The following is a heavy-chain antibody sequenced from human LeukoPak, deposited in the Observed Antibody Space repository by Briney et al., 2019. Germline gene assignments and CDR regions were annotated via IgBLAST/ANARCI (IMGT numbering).Heavy chain of an antibody. CDR2: ITSSSSNK. CDR3: ARDPPSRGTRYFDY. Sequence: AGSLRLSCAASGFPFSRYSMNWVRQAPREWPEWVSSITSSSSNKDYVDSVKGRFTVSRDNAKNSLYLQMDSLRVEDTAVYYCARDPPSRGTRYFDYWGQGILVTVSS. J-gene: IGHJ4*02. V-gene: IGHV3-21*01. CDR1: GFPFSRYS. D-gene: IGHD3-16*01.